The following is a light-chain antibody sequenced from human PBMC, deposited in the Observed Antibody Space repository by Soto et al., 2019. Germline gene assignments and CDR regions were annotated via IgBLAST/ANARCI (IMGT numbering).Light chain of an antibody. CDR1: QSVSSY. J-gene: IGKJ1*01. Sequence: EIVLTQSPGILSLSPGERATLSCRASQSVSSYLAWYQQKPGQAPRLLIYDASNRATGIPARFSGSGSGTDFTLTISSLEPEDFAVYYCQHRSNWPRTFGQGTKVDIK. CDR3: QHRSNWPRT. CDR2: DAS. V-gene: IGKV3-11*01.